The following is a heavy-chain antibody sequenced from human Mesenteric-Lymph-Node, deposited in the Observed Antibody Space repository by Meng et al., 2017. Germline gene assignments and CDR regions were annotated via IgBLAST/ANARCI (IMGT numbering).Heavy chain of an antibody. D-gene: IGHD6-13*01. CDR2: IYYSGST. V-gene: IGHV4-59*12. CDR3: AREVAAAGTSIDY. CDR1: GGSISSYY. J-gene: IGHJ4*02. Sequence: SETLSLTCTVSGGSISSYYWSWIRQPPGKGLEWIGSIYYSGSTYYNPSLKSRVTISVDTSKNQFSLKLSSVTAADTAVYYCAREVAAAGTSIDYWGQGALVTVSS.